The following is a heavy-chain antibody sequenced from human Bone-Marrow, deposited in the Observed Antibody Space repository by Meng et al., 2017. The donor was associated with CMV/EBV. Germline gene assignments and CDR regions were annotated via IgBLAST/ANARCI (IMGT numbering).Heavy chain of an antibody. Sequence: GGSLRLSCAASGFTVSSNYMSWVRQAPGKGLEWVSVIYSGGSTYYADSVKGRFTISRDNSKNTLYLQMNSLRAEDTAVYYCARWGIVVVPAAIGYYYYGMDVWGQGTTVTVSS. D-gene: IGHD2-2*01. CDR1: GFTVSSNY. J-gene: IGHJ6*02. CDR3: ARWGIVVVPAAIGYYYYGMDV. CDR2: IYSGGST. V-gene: IGHV3-66*01.